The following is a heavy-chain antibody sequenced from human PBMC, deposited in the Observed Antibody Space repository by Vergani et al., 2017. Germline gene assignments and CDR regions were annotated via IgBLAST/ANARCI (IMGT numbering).Heavy chain of an antibody. J-gene: IGHJ6*02. CDR3: ARELSSSWYSTSFYYYGMDV. CDR1: GYTFTGYY. CDR2: INPSGGST. D-gene: IGHD6-13*01. V-gene: IGHV1-46*01. Sequence: QVQLVQSGAEVKKPGASVKVSCKASGYTFTGYYMHWVRQAPGQGLEWMGIINPSGGSTSYAQKFQGRVTMTRDTSTSTVYMELSSLRSEDTAVYYCARELSSSWYSTSFYYYGMDVWGQGTTVTVSS.